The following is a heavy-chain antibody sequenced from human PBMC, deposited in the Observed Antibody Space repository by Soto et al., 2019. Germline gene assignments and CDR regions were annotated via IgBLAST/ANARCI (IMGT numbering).Heavy chain of an antibody. CDR3: TRGPRPISTGTGAY. V-gene: IGHV3-74*01. Sequence: SLRLSCAASGFIFKMYWMHWVRQSPGKGLVWTSRIYNDGTYSDYADSVRGRFTISRDNVNDTLYLQMNNLRAEDSGLYYCTRGPRPISTGTGAYWGQGTQVTVSS. D-gene: IGHD3-10*01. CDR1: GFIFKMYW. CDR2: IYNDGTYS. J-gene: IGHJ4*02.